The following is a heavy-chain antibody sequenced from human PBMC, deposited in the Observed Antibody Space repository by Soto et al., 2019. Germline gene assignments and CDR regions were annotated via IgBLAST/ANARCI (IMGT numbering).Heavy chain of an antibody. CDR1: GFTFSSDS. CDR3: GRDPRSGTTFDWFDS. D-gene: IGHD1-7*01. CDR2: ISSSGSFV. J-gene: IGHJ5*01. Sequence: GGSLRLSCAASGFTFSSDSMGWVRQAPGKGLEWVASISSSGSFVNYADSVKGRFTMARENAKNSLYLQMRSLEDEDTAVYYCGRDPRSGTTFDWFDSWGQGTLVTVSS. V-gene: IGHV3-21*01.